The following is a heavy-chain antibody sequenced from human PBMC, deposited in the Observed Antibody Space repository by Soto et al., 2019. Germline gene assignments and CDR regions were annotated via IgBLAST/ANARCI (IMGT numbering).Heavy chain of an antibody. J-gene: IGHJ4*02. D-gene: IGHD6-19*01. CDR2: IYPADSDT. CDR1: GYSFTNYW. V-gene: IGHV5-51*01. Sequence: PGESLKISCKGSGYSFTNYWIGWVRQLPGKGLEWMGIIYPADSDTRYSPSFQGHITMSADKSVSTAYLQWTSLRASDTAMYYCARRDISGFPDYWGQGTLVTVS. CDR3: ARRDISGFPDY.